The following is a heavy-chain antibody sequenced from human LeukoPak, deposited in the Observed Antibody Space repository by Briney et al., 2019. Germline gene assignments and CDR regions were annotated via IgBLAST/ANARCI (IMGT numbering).Heavy chain of an antibody. CDR3: ARAYCSSTSCYNHWFDP. V-gene: IGHV1-2*02. CDR1: GYTFTGYY. CDR2: INPNSGGT. J-gene: IGHJ5*02. D-gene: IGHD2-2*02. Sequence: ASVKVSCKASGYTFTGYYMHWVRQAPGQGLEWTGWINPNSGGTNYAQKFQGRVTMTRDTSISTAYMELSRLRSDDTAVYYCARAYCSSTSCYNHWFDPWGQGTLVTVSS.